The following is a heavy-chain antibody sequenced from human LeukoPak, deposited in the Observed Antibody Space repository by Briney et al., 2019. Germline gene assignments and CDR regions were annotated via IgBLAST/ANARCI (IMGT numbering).Heavy chain of an antibody. V-gene: IGHV1-69*13. Sequence: SVKVSCRASGGTFSSYAISWVRQAPGQGLEWMGGIIPIFGTATYAQKFQGRVTIPADESTSTAYMELSSLRSEDTAVYYCARSAAAGTGGVDYWGQGTLVTVSS. CDR3: ARSAAAGTGGVDY. CDR2: IIPIFGTA. CDR1: GGTFSSYA. D-gene: IGHD6-13*01. J-gene: IGHJ4*02.